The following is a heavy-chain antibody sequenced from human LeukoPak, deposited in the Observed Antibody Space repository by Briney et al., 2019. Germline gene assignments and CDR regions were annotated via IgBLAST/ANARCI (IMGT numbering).Heavy chain of an antibody. D-gene: IGHD6-13*01. CDR1: DGSSTSGDYY. J-gene: IGHJ1*01. CDR3: ARAGYSSSNPRDFQH. Sequence: PSETLSLTCTVSDGSSTSGDYYWSWIRQHPGKGLEWIGYIYYSGSTYYNPSLKSRVTISVDTSKNQFSLKLSSVTAADTAVYYCARAGYSSSNPRDFQHWGQGTLVTVSS. CDR2: IYYSGST. V-gene: IGHV4-31*03.